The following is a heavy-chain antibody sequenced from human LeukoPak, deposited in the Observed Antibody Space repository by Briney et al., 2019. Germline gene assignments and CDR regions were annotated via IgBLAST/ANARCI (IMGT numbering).Heavy chain of an antibody. CDR2: IYYSGST. J-gene: IGHJ4*02. CDR1: GGSVSSGSYY. Sequence: PSGTLSLTCTVSGGSVSSGSYYWSWIRQPPGKGLEWIWYIYYSGSTNYNPSLKNRVTISVDTSKNQFFLKLSSVTAADTAVYYCARDLGYYGSGAYFDYWGQGTLVTVSS. D-gene: IGHD3-10*01. V-gene: IGHV4-61*01. CDR3: ARDLGYYGSGAYFDY.